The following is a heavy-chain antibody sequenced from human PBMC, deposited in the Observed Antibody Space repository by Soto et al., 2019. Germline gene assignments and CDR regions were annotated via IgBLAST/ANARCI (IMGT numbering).Heavy chain of an antibody. J-gene: IGHJ4*02. Sequence: GGSLRLSCAASGFTFSSYSMNWVRQAPGKGLEWVSSISSSSSYIYYADSVKGRFTISRDNAKNSLYLQMNSLRAEDTAVYYCARAHSRAYPFDYWGQGTLVTVSS. V-gene: IGHV3-21*01. CDR2: ISSSSSYI. CDR1: GFTFSSYS. CDR3: ARAHSRAYPFDY.